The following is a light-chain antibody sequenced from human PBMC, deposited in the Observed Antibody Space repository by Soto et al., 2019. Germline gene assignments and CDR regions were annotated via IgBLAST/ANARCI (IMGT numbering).Light chain of an antibody. CDR3: TSYTSSPPSYV. V-gene: IGLV2-14*03. CDR2: GVA. J-gene: IGLJ1*01. CDR1: SSDVGGYNY. Sequence: QSVLTQPAAVSGSPGQSITISCTGTSSDVGGYNYVSWYQQHPGRAPTLILYGVANRPSGVSNRFSGSKSGNTASLTISGLQAEDEADYYCTSYTSSPPSYVFGTGTKVTVL.